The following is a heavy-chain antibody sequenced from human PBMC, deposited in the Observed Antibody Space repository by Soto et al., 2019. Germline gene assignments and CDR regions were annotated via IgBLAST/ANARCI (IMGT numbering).Heavy chain of an antibody. Sequence: LGNPTQTVTLACTVSWFSLNKARMGVSWIRQPPGKALEWLAHIFSNDEKSYSTSLKSRLTISKDTSKSQVVLTMTNMDPVDTATYYCARIRVYDFWSGYYMGYYFDYWGQGTLVTVSS. V-gene: IGHV2-26*01. CDR2: IFSNDEK. D-gene: IGHD3-3*01. J-gene: IGHJ4*02. CDR3: ARIRVYDFWSGYYMGYYFDY. CDR1: WFSLNKARMG.